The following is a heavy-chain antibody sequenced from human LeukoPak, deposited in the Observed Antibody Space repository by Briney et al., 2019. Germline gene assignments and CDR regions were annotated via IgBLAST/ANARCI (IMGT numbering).Heavy chain of an antibody. D-gene: IGHD3-22*01. CDR2: ISGSGGST. J-gene: IGHJ4*02. Sequence: GGSLRLSCAASGFTFSSYAMSWVRQAPGKGLEWVSAISGSGGSTYYADSVKGRFTISRDNSRNTLYLQMNSLRAEDTAVYYCAKDTVRNVASNYDDSSGYYSPDDYWGQGTLVTVSS. V-gene: IGHV3-23*01. CDR3: AKDTVRNVASNYDDSSGYYSPDDY. CDR1: GFTFSSYA.